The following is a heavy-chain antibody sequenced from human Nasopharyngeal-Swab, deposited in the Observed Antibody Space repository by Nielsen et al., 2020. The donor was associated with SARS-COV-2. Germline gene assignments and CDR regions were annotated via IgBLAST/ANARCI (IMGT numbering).Heavy chain of an antibody. CDR2: MSYDGSNK. Sequence: GESLKISCAASGFTFSSYAMHWVRQAPGKRLEWVAFMSYDGSNKYYADSVKGRFTISRDNSNNTLYLQMSSLRPEDTAVYFCARARPRLSRSIAAAGLDTFDIWGQGTMVTVSS. J-gene: IGHJ3*02. D-gene: IGHD6-13*01. V-gene: IGHV3-30-3*01. CDR3: ARARPRLSRSIAAAGLDTFDI. CDR1: GFTFSSYA.